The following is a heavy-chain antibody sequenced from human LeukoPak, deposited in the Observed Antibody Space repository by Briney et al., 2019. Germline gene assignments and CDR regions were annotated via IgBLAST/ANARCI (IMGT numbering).Heavy chain of an antibody. CDR3: ARGRYYHVGVAFDI. J-gene: IGHJ3*02. D-gene: IGHD2/OR15-2a*01. V-gene: IGHV4-34*01. CDR2: INHSGST. Sequence: SETLSLTCTVSGGSISSYYWSWIRQPPGKGLEWIGEINHSGSTNYNPSLKSRVTISVDTSKNQFSLKLSSVTAADTAVYYCARGRYYHVGVAFDIWGQGTMVTVSS. CDR1: GGSISSYY.